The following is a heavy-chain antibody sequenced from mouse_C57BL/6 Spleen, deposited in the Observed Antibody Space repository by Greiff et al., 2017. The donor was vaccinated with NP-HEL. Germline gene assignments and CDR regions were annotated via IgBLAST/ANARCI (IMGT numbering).Heavy chain of an antibody. CDR3: TRSALYQSHAMDY. CDR2: IRNKANNHAT. Sequence: EVMLVESGGGLVQPGGSMKLSCAASGFTFSDAWMDWVRQSPEKGLEWVAEIRNKANNHATYYAESVKGRFTISRDDSKSSVYLQMNSLRAEDTGIYYCTRSALYQSHAMDYWGQGTSVTVSS. J-gene: IGHJ4*01. CDR1: GFTFSDAW. D-gene: IGHD2-1*01. V-gene: IGHV6-6*01.